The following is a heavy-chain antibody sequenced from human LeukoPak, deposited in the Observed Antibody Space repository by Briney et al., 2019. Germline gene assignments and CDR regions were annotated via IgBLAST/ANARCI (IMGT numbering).Heavy chain of an antibody. V-gene: IGHV3-23*01. D-gene: IGHD2-21*02. CDR1: GFTFSVYA. CDR3: AKDLPTKCRGDCPSDY. J-gene: IGHJ4*02. Sequence: GGSLRLSCEASGFTFSVYAMTWVRQAPGKGLEWVSGISDSGGRTYYAESVKGRFAISRDNSKNTLYLQMNSLRVEDTAVYYCAKDLPTKCRGDCPSDYWGQGTLVTVSS. CDR2: ISDSGGRT.